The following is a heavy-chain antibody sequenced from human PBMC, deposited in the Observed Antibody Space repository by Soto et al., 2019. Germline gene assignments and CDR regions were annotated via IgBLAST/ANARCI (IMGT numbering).Heavy chain of an antibody. Sequence: ASVKVSCKASGYTFTSTWMHWVRQAPGQGLEWMGIINPYGGAATYAEKFQGRVTMTRDTSTATDYMELSSLRSDDTAVYYCARDGPLGVVIIFDYGMDVWGQGTTVTVSS. CDR2: INPYGGAA. CDR3: ARDGPLGVVIIFDYGMDV. CDR1: GYTFTSTW. J-gene: IGHJ6*02. D-gene: IGHD3-3*01. V-gene: IGHV1-46*01.